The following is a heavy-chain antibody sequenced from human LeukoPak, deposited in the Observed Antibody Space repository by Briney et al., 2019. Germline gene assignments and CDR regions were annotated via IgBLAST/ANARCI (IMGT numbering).Heavy chain of an antibody. CDR2: SWDDGSRK. J-gene: IGHJ6*03. CDR1: GFTFSAYD. D-gene: IGHD2-15*01. Sequence: GGSLRLSCAASGFTFSAYDMHWVRQAPGKGLEWVAVSWDDGSRKYSADSVRGRFTISRDNSKNTLYLQMNSLRAEDTAVYYCAKGLKYCSGGSCSLYMDVWGKGTTVTVSS. CDR3: AKGLKYCSGGSCSLYMDV. V-gene: IGHV3-33*06.